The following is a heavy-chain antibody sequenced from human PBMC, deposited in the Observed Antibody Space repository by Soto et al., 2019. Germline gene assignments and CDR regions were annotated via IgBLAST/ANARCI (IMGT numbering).Heavy chain of an antibody. D-gene: IGHD2-8*01. CDR1: GGSISSYY. Sequence: SETLSLTCTVSGGSISSYYWSWIRQPPGKGLEWIGYIYYSGSTNYNPSLKSRVTISADTPNNRFSLKLSSVTAADTAVYYCAREQGAYCTGGACYAFEYWGQGALVTVS. CDR2: IYYSGST. V-gene: IGHV4-59*12. CDR3: AREQGAYCTGGACYAFEY. J-gene: IGHJ4*02.